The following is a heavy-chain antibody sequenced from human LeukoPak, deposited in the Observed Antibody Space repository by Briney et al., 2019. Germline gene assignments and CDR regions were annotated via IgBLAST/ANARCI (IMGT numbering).Heavy chain of an antibody. J-gene: IGHJ5*02. CDR3: AKIEPPRGGRSGWYETNDL. D-gene: IGHD6-19*01. CDR1: GFTFKNFA. CDR2: ITTTGGTT. Sequence: QPVGSLRLSCAASGFTFKNFAMTWVRQAPGKGLEWVSTITTTGGTTYYADSVKGRFTMSRDNSKSTLYLQMNSLRGEDSAVYFCAKIEPPRGGRSGWYETNDLWGQGTPVIVSS. V-gene: IGHV3-23*01.